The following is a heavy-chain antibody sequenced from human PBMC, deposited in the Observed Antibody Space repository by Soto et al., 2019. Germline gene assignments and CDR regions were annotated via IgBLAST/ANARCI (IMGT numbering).Heavy chain of an antibody. CDR1: GGSISSGGYY. J-gene: IGHJ4*02. CDR2: IYYSGST. V-gene: IGHV4-31*03. CDR3: ARGVNRDYFDY. Sequence: QVQLQESGPGLVKPSQTLSLTCTVSGGSISSGGYYWSWIRQHPGKGLEWIGYIYYSGSTYYNPSLKSRVTQSGXTSKNQFSLKLSSVTAADTAVYYCARGVNRDYFDYWGQGTLVTVSS. D-gene: IGHD3-10*01.